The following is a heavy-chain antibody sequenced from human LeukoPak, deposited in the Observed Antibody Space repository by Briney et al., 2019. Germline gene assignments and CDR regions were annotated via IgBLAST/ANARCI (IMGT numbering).Heavy chain of an antibody. V-gene: IGHV3-30-3*01. Sequence: GGSLRLSCAASGFTFSSYAMHWVRQAPGKGLEWVAVISYDGSNKYYADSVKGRFTISRDNSKNTLHLQMNSLRAEDTAVYYCARDKEDYGDYVAYWGQGTLVTVSS. CDR1: GFTFSSYA. CDR3: ARDKEDYGDYVAY. D-gene: IGHD4-17*01. CDR2: ISYDGSNK. J-gene: IGHJ4*02.